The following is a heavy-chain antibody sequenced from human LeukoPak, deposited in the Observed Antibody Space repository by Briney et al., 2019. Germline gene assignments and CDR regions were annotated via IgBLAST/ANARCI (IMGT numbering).Heavy chain of an antibody. J-gene: IGHJ4*02. CDR2: IKSKTDGRTT. D-gene: IGHD6-13*01. CDR3: TTYPDGYRGTE. Sequence: PGGSLRLSCAASGFTFSNAWMSWVRQAPGKGLEWVGRIKSKTDGRTTDYAAPVKGRFTISRDDSQNTLYLQMNSLKTEDRAVYYCTTYPDGYRGTEWGQGTLVTVSS. CDR1: GFTFSNAW. V-gene: IGHV3-15*01.